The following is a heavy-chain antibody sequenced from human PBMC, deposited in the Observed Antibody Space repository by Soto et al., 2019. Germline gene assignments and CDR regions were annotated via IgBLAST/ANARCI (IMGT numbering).Heavy chain of an antibody. CDR1: GYTFTSYG. V-gene: IGHV1-18*04. D-gene: IGHD2-15*01. J-gene: IGHJ6*02. CDR2: ISAYNGNT. CDR3: ASWDCGSCYSPKPRYGMDV. Sequence: GASVKVSCKASGYTFTSYGISWVRQAPGQGLGWMGWISAYNGNTNYAQKLQGRVTMTTDTSTSTAYMELRSLRSDDTAVYYCASWDCGSCYSPKPRYGMDVWGQGTTVTVSS.